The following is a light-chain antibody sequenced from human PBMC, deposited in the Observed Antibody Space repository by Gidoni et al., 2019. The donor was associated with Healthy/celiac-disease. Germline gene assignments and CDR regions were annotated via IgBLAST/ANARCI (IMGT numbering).Light chain of an antibody. CDR3: QQSYSTPLT. CDR1: QSISSH. CDR2: AAS. V-gene: IGKV1-39*01. Sequence: DIQMTQSPSSLSASVGGRVTIPCRASQSISSHLNWYQQKPGKAPKLLLYAASSLESGVPSRLRGSGSGTDFTLTISSLQPEDFATYYCQQSYSTPLTFGGGTKVEIK. J-gene: IGKJ4*01.